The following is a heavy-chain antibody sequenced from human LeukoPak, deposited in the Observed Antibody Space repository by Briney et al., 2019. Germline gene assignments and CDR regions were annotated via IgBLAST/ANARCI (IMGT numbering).Heavy chain of an antibody. J-gene: IGHJ4*02. CDR2: IYYSGST. D-gene: IGHD3-10*01. V-gene: IGHV4-59*01. Sequence: KSSETLSLTCTVSGGSISSYYWGWIRQPPGKGLEWIGYIYYSGSTNYNPSLKSRVTISVDTSKNQFSLKLSSVTAADTAVYYCARANYGSGSYYGFDYWGQGTLVTVSS. CDR3: ARANYGSGSYYGFDY. CDR1: GGSISSYY.